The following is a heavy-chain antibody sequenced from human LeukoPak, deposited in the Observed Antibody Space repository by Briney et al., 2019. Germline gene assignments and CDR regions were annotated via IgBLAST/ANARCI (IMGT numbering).Heavy chain of an antibody. J-gene: IGHJ5*02. CDR3: TRDTGTTGEVKFDP. V-gene: IGHV4-4*07. Sequence: KPSETLSLTCTVSGNSFGDYHWSWIRQPAGKGLEWIGRIYTSGSTTYNPSLKSRVTMSVDTSKSQFSLNLMSVTAADTAVYYCTRDTGTTGEVKFDPWGQGTLVTVSS. CDR2: IYTSGST. CDR1: GNSFGDYH. D-gene: IGHD4-17*01.